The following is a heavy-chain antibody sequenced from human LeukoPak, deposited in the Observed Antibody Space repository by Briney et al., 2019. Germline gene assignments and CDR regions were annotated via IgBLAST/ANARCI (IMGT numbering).Heavy chain of an antibody. V-gene: IGHV4-38-2*02. Sequence: SGTLSLTCTVSGYSISSGYYWGWIRQPPGKGLEWIGSIHYSGSTYNNPSLNSRVTISVDMSRNQLSLKLSSVTAADTAVYHCASERKELPAFFDYWGQGTLVTVSS. J-gene: IGHJ4*02. CDR1: GYSISSGYY. CDR3: ASERKELPAFFDY. CDR2: IHYSGST. D-gene: IGHD1-7*01.